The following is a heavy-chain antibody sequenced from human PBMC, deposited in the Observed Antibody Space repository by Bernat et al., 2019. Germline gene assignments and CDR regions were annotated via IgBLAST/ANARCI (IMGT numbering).Heavy chain of an antibody. V-gene: IGHV3-9*01. D-gene: IGHD1-26*01. Sequence: EVQLVESGGGLVQPGRSLRLSCAASGFTFDDYAMHWVRQAPGKGLEWVSGISWNSGSKDYADSVKGRFTISRDNAKNSLYLQMNSLRGEDTALYYCGKGHHLSSGSPCDYWGQGILVTVSS. CDR2: ISWNSGSK. J-gene: IGHJ4*02. CDR1: GFTFDDYA. CDR3: GKGHHLSSGSPCDY.